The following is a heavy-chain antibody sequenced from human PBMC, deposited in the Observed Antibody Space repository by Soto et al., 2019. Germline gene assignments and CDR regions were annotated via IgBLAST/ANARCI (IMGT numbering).Heavy chain of an antibody. D-gene: IGHD6-19*01. CDR2: ISGSGGST. CDR3: ATDLYSSGWYGCCAFDI. CDR1: GFTFSSYA. J-gene: IGHJ3*02. V-gene: IGHV3-23*01. Sequence: GGSLRLSCAASGFTFSSYAMSWVRQAPGKGLEWVSAISGSGGSTYYADSVKGRFTISRDNSKNTLYLQMNSLRAEDTAVYYCATDLYSSGWYGCCAFDIWGQGTMVTVSS.